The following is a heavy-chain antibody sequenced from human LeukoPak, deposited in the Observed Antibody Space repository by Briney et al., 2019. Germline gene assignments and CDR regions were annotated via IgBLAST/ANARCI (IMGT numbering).Heavy chain of an antibody. D-gene: IGHD2-2*01. Sequence: SVKVSCKASGGTFNSYAISWVRQAPGQGLEWRGGIIPIFGTANYAQKFQGRVTITTDESTSTAYMELSSLRSEDTAVYYCAADIVVVPAAAYYMDVWGKGTTVTVSS. V-gene: IGHV1-69*05. CDR2: IIPIFGTA. CDR1: GGTFNSYA. CDR3: AADIVVVPAAAYYMDV. J-gene: IGHJ6*03.